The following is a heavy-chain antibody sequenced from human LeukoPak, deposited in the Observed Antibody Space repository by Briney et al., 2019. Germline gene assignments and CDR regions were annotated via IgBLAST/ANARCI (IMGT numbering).Heavy chain of an antibody. J-gene: IGHJ4*02. D-gene: IGHD5-18*01. CDR2: IYSDGRI. V-gene: IGHV3-53*01. Sequence: GVSLTLYCAAHGFTVISNYMSRLRPAPGKGLVWVTIIYSDGRIHSEDSVKDRLTSARDDSKNTLYLQMNSLRAEDTAVYYCARKSGYSYGLAGFFDYWGQGTLATVSS. CDR1: GFTVISNY. CDR3: ARKSGYSYGLAGFFDY.